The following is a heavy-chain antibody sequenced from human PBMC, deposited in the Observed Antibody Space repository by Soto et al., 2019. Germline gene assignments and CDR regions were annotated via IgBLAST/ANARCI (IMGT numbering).Heavy chain of an antibody. CDR3: AAGYDYVWGSYRYPGSFDY. D-gene: IGHD3-16*02. CDR2: IVVGSGNT. Sequence: GASVKVSCKASGFTFTSSAVQWVRQARRQRLEWIGWIVVGSGNTNYAQKFQERVTITRDMSTSTAYMELSSLRSEDTAVYYCAAGYDYVWGSYRYPGSFDYWGQGTLVTVSS. CDR1: GFTFTSSA. J-gene: IGHJ4*02. V-gene: IGHV1-58*01.